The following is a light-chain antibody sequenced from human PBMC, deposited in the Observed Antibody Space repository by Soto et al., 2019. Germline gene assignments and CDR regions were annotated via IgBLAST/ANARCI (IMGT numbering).Light chain of an antibody. V-gene: IGKV1-5*03. CDR3: NQYKSYPRT. Sequence: DIPMTKSPSTMSASVGDRVTITCLARQSISSSLAWYQKKPGKAPKLPIYKAASLESGVPSRLSGIGSGTEFTLTISSLQPDDFATYDGNQYKSYPRTFGQGTKVEIK. CDR1: QSISSS. CDR2: KAA. J-gene: IGKJ1*01.